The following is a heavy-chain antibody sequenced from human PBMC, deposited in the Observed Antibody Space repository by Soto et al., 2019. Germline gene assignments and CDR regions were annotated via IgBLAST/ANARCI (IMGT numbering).Heavy chain of an antibody. CDR1: GFTFSSYG. D-gene: IGHD3-3*01. J-gene: IGHJ6*02. CDR2: ISYDGSNK. V-gene: IGHV3-30*18. Sequence: QVQLVESGGGVVQPGRSLRLSCAASGFTFSSYGMHWVRQAPGKGLEWVAVISYDGSNKYYADSVKGRFTISRDNSKNTLYLQMNILRAEDTAVYYCAKGLNGQYYDFWSGYNYYYGMDVWGQGTTVTVSS. CDR3: AKGLNGQYYDFWSGYNYYYGMDV.